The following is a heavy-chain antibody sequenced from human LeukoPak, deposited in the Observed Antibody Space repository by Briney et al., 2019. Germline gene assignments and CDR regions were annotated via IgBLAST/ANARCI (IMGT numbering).Heavy chain of an antibody. CDR2: MSPNSGNT. Sequence: ASVKVSCKASGYTFTSYDINWVRQATGQGLEWMGWMSPNSGNTGYAQKFQGRVTITRNTSISTAYMELSSLRSGDTAVYYCARVNGYGSGSYLYYFDYWGQGTLVTVSS. CDR1: GYTFTSYD. V-gene: IGHV1-8*03. J-gene: IGHJ4*02. D-gene: IGHD3-10*01. CDR3: ARVNGYGSGSYLYYFDY.